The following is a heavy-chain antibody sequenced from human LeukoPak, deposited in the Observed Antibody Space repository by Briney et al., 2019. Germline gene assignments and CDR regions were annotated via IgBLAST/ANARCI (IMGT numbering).Heavy chain of an antibody. V-gene: IGHV1-8*01. Sequence: ASVKVSCKASGYTFTSYDINWVRQATGQGLEWMGWMNPNSGNTGYAQKFQGRVTMTRNTSISTAYMELSSLRSEDTAVYYCARHDILTGTYYYYGMDVWGQGTTVTVSS. J-gene: IGHJ6*02. CDR3: ARHDILTGTYYYYGMDV. CDR1: GYTFTSYD. D-gene: IGHD3-9*01. CDR2: MNPNSGNT.